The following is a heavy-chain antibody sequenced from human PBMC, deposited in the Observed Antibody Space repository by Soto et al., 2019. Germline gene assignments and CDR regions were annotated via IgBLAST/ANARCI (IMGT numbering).Heavy chain of an antibody. D-gene: IGHD5-18*01. CDR1: GYAFDSYH. CDR2: ISVYNGNT. CDR3: ARPSTYGYAWGALRHDAFDI. V-gene: IGHV1-18*01. Sequence: QAQLVQSGAEVKKPGASVKVSCKASGYAFDSYHINWVRQAPGQGLEWMGWISVYNGNTDYGQKFQGRVTMTTDTPTSTAYMELRSLTSDDTAVYYCARPSTYGYAWGALRHDAFDIWGQGTMLTVSS. J-gene: IGHJ3*02.